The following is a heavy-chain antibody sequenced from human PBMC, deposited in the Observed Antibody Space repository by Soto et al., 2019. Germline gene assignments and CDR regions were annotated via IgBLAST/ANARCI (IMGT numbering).Heavy chain of an antibody. CDR3: ASHIAAAGTFYFDY. J-gene: IGHJ4*02. CDR1: GGTFSSYT. CDR2: IIPILGIA. Sequence: ASVKVSCKASGGTFSSYTISWVRQAPGQGLEWMGRIIPILGIANYAQKFQGRVTITADKSTSTAYMELSSLRSEDTAVYYCASHIAAAGTFYFDYWGQGTLVTVSS. D-gene: IGHD6-13*01. V-gene: IGHV1-69*02.